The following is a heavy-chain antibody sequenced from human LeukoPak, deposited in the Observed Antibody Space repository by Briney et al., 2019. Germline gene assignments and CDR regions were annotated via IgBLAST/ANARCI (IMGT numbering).Heavy chain of an antibody. CDR3: ASLATVAGSDY. CDR1: GGSFSGYY. CDR2: IYYSGST. J-gene: IGHJ4*02. D-gene: IGHD6-19*01. Sequence: PSETLSLTCAVYGGSFSGYYWSWIRQPPGKGLEWIGYIYYSGSTNYNPSLKSRVTISVDTSKNQFSLKLSSVTAADTAVYYCASLATVAGSDYWGQGTLVTVSS. V-gene: IGHV4-59*08.